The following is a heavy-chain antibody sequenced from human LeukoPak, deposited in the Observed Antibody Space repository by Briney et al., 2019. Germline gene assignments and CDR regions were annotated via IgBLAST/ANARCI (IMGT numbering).Heavy chain of an antibody. Sequence: GGSLRLSCAASGFTFSSYEMNWVRQATGKGLEWVSYISSSGSTIYYADSVKGRFTISRDNAKNSLYLQMNSLRAEDTAVYFCAKDRMTVFESWGQGTLVTVSS. CDR2: ISSSGSTI. V-gene: IGHV3-48*03. CDR1: GFTFSSYE. CDR3: AKDRMTVFES. J-gene: IGHJ4*02. D-gene: IGHD2-21*02.